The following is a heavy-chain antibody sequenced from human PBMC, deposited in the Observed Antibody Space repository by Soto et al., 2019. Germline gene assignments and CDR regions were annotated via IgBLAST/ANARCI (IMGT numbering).Heavy chain of an antibody. J-gene: IGHJ3*02. Sequence: EVQVLESGGGLVQPGGSLRLSCEGSGFTVSSHAMTWIRQAPGKGPEGVSTITADGGTYYADSVKVRFAMSRDTSESTLYLQMNSLGAEDTAAYYCAPHVSCSGGSCQYDAFAIRGQGTMVTVSS. CDR1: GFTVSSHA. D-gene: IGHD2-15*01. CDR2: ITADGGT. CDR3: APHVSCSGGSCQYDAFAI. V-gene: IGHV3-23*01.